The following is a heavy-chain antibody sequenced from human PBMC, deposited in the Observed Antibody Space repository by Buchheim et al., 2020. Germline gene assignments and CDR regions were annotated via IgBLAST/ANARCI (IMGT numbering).Heavy chain of an antibody. CDR1: GYTFTGYY. Sequence: QVQLVQSGAEVKKPGASVKVSCKASGYTFTGYYMHWVRQAPGQGLEWMGWINPNSGGTNYAQKFQGRVTMTRDTSISTAYMGLSRLISDDTAVYYCAREIRFLEWLLSPYYYYGMDVWGQGTT. V-gene: IGHV1-2*02. D-gene: IGHD3-3*01. CDR2: INPNSGGT. CDR3: AREIRFLEWLLSPYYYYGMDV. J-gene: IGHJ6*02.